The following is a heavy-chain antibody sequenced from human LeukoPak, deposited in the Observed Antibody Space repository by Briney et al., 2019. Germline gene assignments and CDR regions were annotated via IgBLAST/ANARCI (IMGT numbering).Heavy chain of an antibody. CDR3: ARGGGYNWFDP. CDR1: GGSFSGYY. CDR2: INHSGST. V-gene: IGHV4-34*01. J-gene: IGHJ5*02. Sequence: LETLSLTCAVYGGSFSGYYWSWIRQPPGKGLEWIGEINHSGSTNYNPSLKSRVTISVDTSKNQFSLKLSSVTAADTAVYYCARGGGYNWFDPWGQGTRVTVSS.